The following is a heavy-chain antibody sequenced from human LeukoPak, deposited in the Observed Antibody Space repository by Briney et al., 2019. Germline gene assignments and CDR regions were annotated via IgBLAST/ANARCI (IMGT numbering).Heavy chain of an antibody. Sequence: SETLSLTCTVSGHSFSSDDFYWSWIRQPPGKGLEWIGYIYYSGSTNYNPSLKSRVTISVDTSKNQFSLKLSSVTAADTAVYYCARVVVPAAICWFDPWGQGTLVTVSS. J-gene: IGHJ5*02. CDR1: GHSFSSDDFY. CDR3: ARVVVPAAICWFDP. V-gene: IGHV4-61*08. CDR2: IYYSGST. D-gene: IGHD2-2*01.